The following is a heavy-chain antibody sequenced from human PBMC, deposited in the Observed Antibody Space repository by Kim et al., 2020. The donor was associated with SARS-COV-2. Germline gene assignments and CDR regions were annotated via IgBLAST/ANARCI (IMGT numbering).Heavy chain of an antibody. CDR2: IGTAGDT. CDR1: GFTFSSYD. J-gene: IGHJ6*03. D-gene: IGHD5-18*01. Sequence: GGSLRLSCAASGFTFSSYDMHWVRQATGKGLEWVSAIGTAGDTYYPGSVKGRFTISRENAKNSLYLQMNSLRAGDTAVYYCARGTVTATGGYYYYYMDVWGKGTTVPVSS. CDR3: ARGTVTATGGYYYYYMDV. V-gene: IGHV3-13*01.